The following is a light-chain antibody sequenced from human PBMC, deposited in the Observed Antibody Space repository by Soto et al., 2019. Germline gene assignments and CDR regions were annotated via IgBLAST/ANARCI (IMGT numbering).Light chain of an antibody. CDR1: QTISGW. CDR2: DAS. CDR3: QQYHSYWT. J-gene: IGKJ1*01. V-gene: IGKV1-5*01. Sequence: DIQMTQSPSTLSGSVGDRVTITCRASQTISGWLAWFQQKPGKAPKLLIYDASSLESGVPQRFSGSGSGTEFTLTISSLQTDDFSTYYCQQYHSYWTFGQGTKV.